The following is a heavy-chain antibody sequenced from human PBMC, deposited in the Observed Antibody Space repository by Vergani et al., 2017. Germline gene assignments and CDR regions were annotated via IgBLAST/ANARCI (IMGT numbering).Heavy chain of an antibody. CDR1: GGSFSGYY. CDR3: ARGRVECGARSTSCYRRSRSFDY. V-gene: IGHV4-34*01. CDR2: INRSGST. Sequence: QVQLQQWGAGLLKPSETLSLTCAVYGGSFSGYYWSWIRQPPGKGLEWIGEINRSGSTNYNPSLKSRVTISVDTSKNQFSLKLSSVTAADTAVYYCARGRVECGARSTSCYRRSRSFDYWGQGTLVTVSS. D-gene: IGHD2-2*02. J-gene: IGHJ4*02.